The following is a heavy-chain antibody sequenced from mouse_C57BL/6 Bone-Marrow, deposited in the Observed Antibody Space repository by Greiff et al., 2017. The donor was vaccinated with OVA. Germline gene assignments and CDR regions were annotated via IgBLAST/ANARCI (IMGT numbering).Heavy chain of an antibody. CDR3: ARRILITTVVAPYFDV. CDR2: INPNNGGT. Sequence: EVQLQQSGPELVKPGASVKIPCKASGYTFTDYNMDWVKQSHGKSLEWIGDINPNNGGTIYNQKFKGKATLTVDKSSSTAYMELRSLTSEDTAVYYCARRILITTVVAPYFDVWGTGTTVTVSS. J-gene: IGHJ1*03. CDR1: GYTFTDYN. V-gene: IGHV1-18*01. D-gene: IGHD1-1*01.